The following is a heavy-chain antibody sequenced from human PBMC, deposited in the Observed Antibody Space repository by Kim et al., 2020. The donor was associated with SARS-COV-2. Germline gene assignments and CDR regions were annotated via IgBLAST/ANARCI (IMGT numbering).Heavy chain of an antibody. V-gene: IGHV3-23*01. D-gene: IGHD2-2*01. CDR1: GFTFSSYA. Sequence: GGSLRLSCAASGFTFSSYAMSWVRQAPGKGLEWVSAISGSGGSTYYADSVKGRFTISRDNSKNTLYLQMNSLRAEDTAVYYCAKVRVLSVLPEAIVVVPAAAFYYWGQGTLVTVSS. CDR2: ISGSGGST. J-gene: IGHJ4*02. CDR3: AKVRVLSVLPEAIVVVPAAAFYY.